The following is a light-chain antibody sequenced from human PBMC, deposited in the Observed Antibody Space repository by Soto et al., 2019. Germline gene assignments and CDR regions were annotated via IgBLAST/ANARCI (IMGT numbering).Light chain of an antibody. Sequence: EIVLTQSPGTLSLSPGERATLSCRASQSVSSSYFAWYQQKPGQAPRLLIYGASSRATGIPDRVSGSGSGTDFTLTICRLEPEDFAVYYCQQYGSSYTFGQGTKLEIK. V-gene: IGKV3-20*01. CDR3: QQYGSSYT. CDR1: QSVSSSY. J-gene: IGKJ2*01. CDR2: GAS.